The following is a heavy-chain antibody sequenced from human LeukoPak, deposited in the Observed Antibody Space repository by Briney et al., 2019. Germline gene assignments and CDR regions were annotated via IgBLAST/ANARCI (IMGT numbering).Heavy chain of an antibody. Sequence: LRLSCAASGFTFSSYWMSWVRQAPGKGLEWVSGISWNSGSIGYADSVKGRFTISRDNAKNSLYLQMNSLRAEDTALYYCAKKDYWGQGTLVTVSS. V-gene: IGHV3-9*01. CDR2: ISWNSGSI. CDR1: GFTFSSYW. J-gene: IGHJ4*02. CDR3: AKKDY.